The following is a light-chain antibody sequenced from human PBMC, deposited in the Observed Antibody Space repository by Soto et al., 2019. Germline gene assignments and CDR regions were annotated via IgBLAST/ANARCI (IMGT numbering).Light chain of an antibody. CDR1: QDILKY. CDR2: ETS. V-gene: IGKV1-39*01. CDR3: QQSYNAPYT. J-gene: IGKJ2*01. Sequence: IQMTQSPASLSASIGDQVTITCRASQDILKYVNWYQQKSGQAPKILIFETSSLERLVPTRFKGSGYGTSISLTIESIQPYDFATYFCQQSYNAPYTFGQGT.